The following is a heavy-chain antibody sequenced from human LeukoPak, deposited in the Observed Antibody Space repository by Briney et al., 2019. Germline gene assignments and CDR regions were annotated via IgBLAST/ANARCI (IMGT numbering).Heavy chain of an antibody. V-gene: IGHV3-30*03. D-gene: IGHD3-10*01. CDR2: ISYDGSNK. Sequence: PGRSLRLSCAASGFTFSSYGMHWVRQAPGKGLEWVAVISYDGSNKYYADSVKGRFTISRDNSKNTLYLQMNSLRAEDTAVYYCATRIYGSGSFNWFDPWGQGTQVTVSS. CDR1: GFTFSSYG. CDR3: ATRIYGSGSFNWFDP. J-gene: IGHJ5*02.